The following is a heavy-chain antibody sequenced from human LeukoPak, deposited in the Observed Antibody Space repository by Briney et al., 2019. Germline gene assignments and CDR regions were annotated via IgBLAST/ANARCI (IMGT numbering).Heavy chain of an antibody. CDR3: ARVGRYCSSTSCYVDY. V-gene: IGHV1-69*05. CDR2: IIPIFGTA. D-gene: IGHD2-2*01. J-gene: IGHJ4*02. Sequence: ASVKVSCKASGGTFSSYAISWVRQAPGQGLERMGGIIPIFGTANYAQKFQGRVTITTDESTSTAYMELSSLRSEDTAVYYCARVGRYCSSTSCYVDYWGQGTLVTVSS. CDR1: GGTFSSYA.